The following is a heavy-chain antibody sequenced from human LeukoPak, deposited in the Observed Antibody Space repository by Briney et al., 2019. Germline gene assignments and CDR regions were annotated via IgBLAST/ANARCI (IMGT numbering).Heavy chain of an antibody. CDR1: GGSFSGYY. D-gene: IGHD1-26*01. V-gene: IGHV3-23*01. J-gene: IGHJ4*02. CDR3: AKGLGAHFDY. Sequence: PSETLSLTCAVYGGSFSGYYWSWIRQPPGKGLEWVSAISGSGGSTYYADSVKGRFTISRDNSKNTLYLQMNSLRAEDTAVYYCAKGLGAHFDYWGQGTLVTVSS. CDR2: ISGSGGST.